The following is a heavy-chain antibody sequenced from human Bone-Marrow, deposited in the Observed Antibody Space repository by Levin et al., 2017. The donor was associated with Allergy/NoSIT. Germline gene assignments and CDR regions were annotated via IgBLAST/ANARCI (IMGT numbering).Heavy chain of an antibody. CDR1: GGSISTYY. CDR3: ARAGPFCSGGSCSSGMFDY. D-gene: IGHD2-15*01. J-gene: IGHJ4*02. Sequence: SETLSLTCTVSGGSISTYYWGWIRQPPGKGLEWLGYTFDSGSTKYNPSLKSRVTISADTSKNQFSLMLRSVTAADTDVYYCARAGPFCSGGSCSSGMFDYWGQGTLVTVSA. V-gene: IGHV4-59*01. CDR2: TFDSGST.